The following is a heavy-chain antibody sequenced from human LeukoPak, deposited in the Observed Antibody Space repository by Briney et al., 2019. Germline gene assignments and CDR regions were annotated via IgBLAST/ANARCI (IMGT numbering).Heavy chain of an antibody. V-gene: IGHV3-21*01. Sequence: GGSLRLSCAASGFTFSSYSMNWVRQAPGKGLECVSSISSSSSYIYYADSVKGRFTISRDNAKNSLYLQMNSLRAEDTAVYYCARDRDYGDYRGLDAFDIWGQGTMVTVSS. CDR3: ARDRDYGDYRGLDAFDI. CDR2: ISSSSSYI. CDR1: GFTFSSYS. D-gene: IGHD4-17*01. J-gene: IGHJ3*02.